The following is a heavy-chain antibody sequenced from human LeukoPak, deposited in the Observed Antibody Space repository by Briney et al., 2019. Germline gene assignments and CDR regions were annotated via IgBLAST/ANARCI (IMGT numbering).Heavy chain of an antibody. CDR3: AKAPGDCSSTSCP. CDR1: GFTFSSYG. V-gene: IGHV3-30*18. J-gene: IGHJ5*02. Sequence: GGSLRLSCGASGFTFSSYGMHWVRQAPGKGLEWVAVISYDGSNKYYADSVKGRFTISRDNSKNTLYLQMNSLRAEDTAVYYCAKAPGDCSSTSCPWGQGTLVTVSS. D-gene: IGHD2-2*01. CDR2: ISYDGSNK.